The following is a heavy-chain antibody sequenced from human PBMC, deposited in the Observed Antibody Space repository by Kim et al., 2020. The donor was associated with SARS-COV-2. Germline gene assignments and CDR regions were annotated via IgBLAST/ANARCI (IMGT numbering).Heavy chain of an antibody. J-gene: IGHJ5*02. CDR3: ARDVGYCSGGSCSNWFDP. D-gene: IGHD2-15*01. CDR2: IYYSGVT. V-gene: IGHV4-61*01. CDR1: GDSVSSSNYY. Sequence: SETLSLTCTVSGDSVSSSNYYWSWIRQSPEKGLEWFGYIYYSGVTNYNPSLTSRVTISVDTSKNQFSLKLSSVTAADTAVYYCARDVGYCSGGSCSNWFDPWGQGTLVTVSS.